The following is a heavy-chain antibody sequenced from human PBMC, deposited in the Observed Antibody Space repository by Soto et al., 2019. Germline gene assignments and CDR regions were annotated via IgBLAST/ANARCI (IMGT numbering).Heavy chain of an antibody. J-gene: IGHJ6*02. CDR1: GFTFSSYG. V-gene: IGHV3-33*01. CDR2: IWYDGSNK. Sequence: QVQLVESGGGVVQPGRSLRLSCAASGFTFSSYGMHWVRQAPGKGLEWVTVIWYDGSNKYYADSVKGRFTISRDNSKNTLYLQMNSLRAEDTAVYYCARLAQPVMTMDVWRHGTTVTVSS. D-gene: IGHD2-8*01. CDR3: ARLAQPVMTMDV.